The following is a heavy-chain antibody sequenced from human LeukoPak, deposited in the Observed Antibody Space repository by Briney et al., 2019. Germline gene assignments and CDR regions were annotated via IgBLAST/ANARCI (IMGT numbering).Heavy chain of an antibody. CDR2: ISAYNGNT. V-gene: IGHV1-18*01. J-gene: IGHJ4*02. CDR1: GYTFTSYG. Sequence: GASVKVSCKASGYTFTSYGISWVRQAPGQGLEWMGWISAYNGNTNYAQKLQGRVTMTTDTSTSTAYMELRSLRSDDTAVYYCARVPPVRSGVISHPGYWGQGTLVTVSS. CDR3: ARVPPVRSGVISHPGY. D-gene: IGHD3-10*01.